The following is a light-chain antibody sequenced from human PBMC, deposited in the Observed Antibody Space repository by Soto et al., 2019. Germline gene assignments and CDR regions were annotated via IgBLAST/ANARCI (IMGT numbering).Light chain of an antibody. CDR1: QSVNSNY. CDR3: QQYGRSPWT. J-gene: IGKJ1*01. V-gene: IGKV3-20*01. CDR2: GAS. Sequence: EIVLTQSPGTLSLSPGERATLSCRASQSVNSNYLAWYQQKPGQAPRLLIYGASSRASGIPDRFSGSGSGTDFTLAISRLEPEDFAVYYCQQYGRSPWTFGQGTKVEIK.